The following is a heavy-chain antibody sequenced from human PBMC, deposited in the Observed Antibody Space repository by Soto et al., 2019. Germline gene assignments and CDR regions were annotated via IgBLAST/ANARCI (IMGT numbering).Heavy chain of an antibody. CDR2: IKHSGAT. V-gene: IGHV4-34*01. Sequence: QVHLQQWGAGLLKPSETLSLTCAVYDGSFSDFYWSWIRQPPGKGLGWIGEIKHSGATNYNPSLKSRVTISVDTSTNQFSLKVSSVTAADTAVYYCARGRPGVRGIRFDSWGQGTLVTVSS. D-gene: IGHD3-10*01. CDR3: ARGRPGVRGIRFDS. CDR1: DGSFSDFY. J-gene: IGHJ4*02.